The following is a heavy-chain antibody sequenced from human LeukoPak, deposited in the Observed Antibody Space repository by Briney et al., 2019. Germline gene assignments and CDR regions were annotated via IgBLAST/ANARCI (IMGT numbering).Heavy chain of an antibody. CDR2: ISGSRGHT. CDR1: GFTFSDYP. CDR3: AKAQQPASSFDY. V-gene: IGHV3-23*01. D-gene: IGHD6-13*01. Sequence: GGSPKLSCAGSGFTFSDYPMTWVRQAPGKGLEWVSAISGSRGHTYYADSVKGRFTISRDNSKNTLYLQMNSLRADGTAVYYCAKAQQPASSFDYWGQGTLVTVSS. J-gene: IGHJ4*02.